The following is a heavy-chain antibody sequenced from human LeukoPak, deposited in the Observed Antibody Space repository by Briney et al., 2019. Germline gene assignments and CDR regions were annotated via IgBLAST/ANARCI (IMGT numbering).Heavy chain of an antibody. V-gene: IGHV4-59*01. CDR3: TRDAEISGHTWYNWFDP. CDR2: IYYSGST. Sequence: SSETLSLTCTVSGGSISSYYWSWIRQPPGKGLEWIGYIYYSGSTKYNPSLESRVTISVDTSKSQFSLQLSSVTAADTAVYYCTRDAEISGHTWYNWFDPWGQGILVTVSS. J-gene: IGHJ5*02. CDR1: GGSISSYY. D-gene: IGHD3-3*02.